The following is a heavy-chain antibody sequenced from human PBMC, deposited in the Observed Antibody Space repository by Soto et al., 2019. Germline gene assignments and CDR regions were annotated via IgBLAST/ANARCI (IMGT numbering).Heavy chain of an antibody. J-gene: IGHJ5*02. CDR3: ARERSAAGTGWCAP. D-gene: IGHD6-13*01. V-gene: IGHV1-8*01. CDR1: GYTFTSYD. CDR2: MNPNSGNT. Sequence: QVQLVQSGAEVNKPGASGKVSCKASGYTFTSYDINWVRQATGQGLEWMGWMNPNSGNTGYAQKFQGRVTMTRNTSISTAYMELSSLRSEDTAVYYCARERSAAGTGWCAPWGQGTLVTVSS.